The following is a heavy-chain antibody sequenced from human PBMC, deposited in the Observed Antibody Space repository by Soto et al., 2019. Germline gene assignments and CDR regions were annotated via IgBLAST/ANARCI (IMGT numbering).Heavy chain of an antibody. CDR2: IIPIFGTA. J-gene: IGHJ6*04. D-gene: IGHD3-10*01. V-gene: IGHV1-69*13. CDR1: GGTLSSHA. Sequence: SVKVSCKASGGTLSSHAISWVRQAPGQGLEWMGGIIPIFGTANYAQKFQGRVTITADGSATTAYMEVSSLRSEDTAVYYCAGRFFKVVFCSRIYYYFSGWDGGGKGTTVPVSS. CDR3: AGRFFKVVFCSRIYYYFSGWDG.